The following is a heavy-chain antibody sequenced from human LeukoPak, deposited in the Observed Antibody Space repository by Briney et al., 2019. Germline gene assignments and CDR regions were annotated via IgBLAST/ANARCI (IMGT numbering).Heavy chain of an antibody. J-gene: IGHJ6*03. CDR3: ARDGFVRGSDGYYYYMDV. Sequence: SETLSLTCAVYGGSFTGYYWSSIRQPPGKGLDWIGEINHSGSTNYSPSLKSRVTISVDTSKNQFSLKLSSVTAADTAVYYCARDGFVRGSDGYYYYMDVWGKGTTVTVSS. CDR1: GGSFTGYY. V-gene: IGHV4-34*01. D-gene: IGHD1-26*01. CDR2: INHSGST.